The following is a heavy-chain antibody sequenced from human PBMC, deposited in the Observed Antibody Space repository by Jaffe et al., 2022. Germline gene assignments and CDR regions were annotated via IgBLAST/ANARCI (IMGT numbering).Heavy chain of an antibody. V-gene: IGHV3-53*04. CDR3: AREVSPRGTRITMVRGAMGV. J-gene: IGHJ6*04. Sequence: EVQLVESGGGLVQPGGSLRLSCAASGFTVSSNYMSWVRQAPGKGLEWVSVIYSGGSTYYADSVKGRFTISRHNSKNTLYLQMNSLRAEDTAVYYCAREVSPRGTRITMVRGAMGVWGKGTTVTVSS. CDR2: IYSGGST. D-gene: IGHD3-10*01. CDR1: GFTVSSNY.